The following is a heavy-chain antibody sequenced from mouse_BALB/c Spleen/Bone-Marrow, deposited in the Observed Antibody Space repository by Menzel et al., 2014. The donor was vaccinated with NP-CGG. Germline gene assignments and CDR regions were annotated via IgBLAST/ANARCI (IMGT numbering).Heavy chain of an antibody. CDR1: GFNIKDTY. V-gene: IGHV14-3*02. J-gene: IGHJ1*01. Sequence: EVKLMESGAELVKPGASVKLSCTASGFNIKDTYLHWVKQRPEQGLDWIGRIDPAIFTKYDPKFQGKATITADTSSNTAYLHRSRLTSEDTAGYYCASYRYGWYFDVWGAGTTVTVSS. D-gene: IGHD2-14*01. CDR2: IDPAIFT. CDR3: ASYRYGWYFDV.